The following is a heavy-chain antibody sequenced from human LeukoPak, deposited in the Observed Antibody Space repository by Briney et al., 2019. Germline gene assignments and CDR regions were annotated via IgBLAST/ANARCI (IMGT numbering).Heavy chain of an antibody. V-gene: IGHV3-23*01. CDR2: ISGSGGST. CDR3: AKNIYGGAPRGDAFDI. CDR1: GFTFSSYA. D-gene: IGHD1-26*01. J-gene: IGHJ3*02. Sequence: GGSLRLSCAASGFTFSSYAMSWVRQAPGKGLEWVSAISGSGGSTYYADSVKGRFTISRDNSKNTLYLQMNSLRAEDTAVYYCAKNIYGGAPRGDAFDIWGQGTMVTVS.